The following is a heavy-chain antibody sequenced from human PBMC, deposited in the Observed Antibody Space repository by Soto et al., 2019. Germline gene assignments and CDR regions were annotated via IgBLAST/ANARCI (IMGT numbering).Heavy chain of an antibody. CDR3: ARRSPYWCSSTSCPDDAFDI. D-gene: IGHD2-2*01. V-gene: IGHV4-59*08. CDR1: GGSISSYY. CDR2: IYYSGST. Sequence: ETLSLTCTVSGGSISSYYWSWIRQPPGKGLEWIGYIYYSGSTNYNPSLKSRVTISVDTSKNQFSLKLSSVTAADTAVYYCARRSPYWCSSTSCPDDAFDIWGQRTMVTVSS. J-gene: IGHJ3*02.